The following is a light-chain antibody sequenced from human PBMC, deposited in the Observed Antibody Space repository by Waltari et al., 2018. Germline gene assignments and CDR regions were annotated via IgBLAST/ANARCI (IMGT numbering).Light chain of an antibody. J-gene: IGKJ1*01. Sequence: DIQMTQSPSSLSASVGARVTITCRASQSISSYLNWYQQKPGKAPKLLIYAASSLQSGVPSRFSGSGSGTDFTLTISSLQPEDFATYYCRQSYSTPPTFGQGTKVEIK. CDR1: QSISSY. CDR3: RQSYSTPPT. V-gene: IGKV1-39*01. CDR2: AAS.